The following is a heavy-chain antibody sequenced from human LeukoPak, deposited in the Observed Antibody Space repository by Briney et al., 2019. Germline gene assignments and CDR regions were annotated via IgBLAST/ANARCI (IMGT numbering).Heavy chain of an antibody. D-gene: IGHD3-9*01. J-gene: IGHJ4*02. Sequence: GGSLRLSCAASGFTFSSYAMSWVRQAPGKGLEWVSAISGSGGSTYYADSVKGRFTISRDNSKNTLYLQMNSLGAEDTAVYYCAKVYFDWLPHGHFDYWGQGTLVTVSS. CDR3: AKVYFDWLPHGHFDY. V-gene: IGHV3-23*01. CDR2: ISGSGGST. CDR1: GFTFSSYA.